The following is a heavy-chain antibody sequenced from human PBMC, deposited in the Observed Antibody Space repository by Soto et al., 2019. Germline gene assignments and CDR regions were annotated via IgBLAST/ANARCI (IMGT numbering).Heavy chain of an antibody. CDR1: GGSFSGYY. CDR2: IYYSGST. V-gene: IGHV4-59*01. CDR3: ARPYSGSSRGLDV. Sequence: ASETLSLTCAVYGGSFSGYYWSWIRQPPGKGLEWIGYIYYSGSTNYNPSLKSRVTISVDTSKSQFSLRLSSVTAADTAVYYCARPYSGSSRGLDVRGQRTTVTVSS. J-gene: IGHJ6*02. D-gene: IGHD5-12*01.